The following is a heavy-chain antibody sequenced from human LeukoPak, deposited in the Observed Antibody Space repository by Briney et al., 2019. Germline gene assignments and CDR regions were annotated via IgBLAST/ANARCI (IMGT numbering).Heavy chain of an antibody. Sequence: SETLSLTCTVSGGSDSSGRYYWRWIRQPPRKGLEWFGYIYYSGSTNHNPSLKSRVTISVDTSTNQFSLTLTSVTAADTAVYYCARALIAVAGTYYLDDWGQGTLVTVSS. CDR3: ARALIAVAGTYYLDD. D-gene: IGHD6-19*01. V-gene: IGHV4-61*01. CDR2: IYYSGST. CDR1: GGSDSSGRYY. J-gene: IGHJ4*02.